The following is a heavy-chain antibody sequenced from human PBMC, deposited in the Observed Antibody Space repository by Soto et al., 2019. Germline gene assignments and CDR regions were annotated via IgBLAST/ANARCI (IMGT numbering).Heavy chain of an antibody. J-gene: IGHJ6*02. D-gene: IGHD4-4*01. CDR3: ARGSNSFYYYYYGMDV. V-gene: IGHV4-4*02. CDR2: IYHSGST. CDR1: GGSISSSNW. Sequence: QVQLQESGPGLVKPSGTLSLTCAVSGGSISSSNWWSWVRQPPGKGLEWIGEIYHSGSTNYNPSLKSRVTISVDTSKSQFSLKLSSVTAADTAVYYCARGSNSFYYYYYGMDVWGQGTTVTVFS.